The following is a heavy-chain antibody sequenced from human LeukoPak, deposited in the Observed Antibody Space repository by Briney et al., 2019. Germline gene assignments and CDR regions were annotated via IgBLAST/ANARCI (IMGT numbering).Heavy chain of an antibody. CDR3: GKDRHSSSWYGGFDF. Sequence: GGSLRLSCAASGFTFDDYTMHWVRQAPGKGLEWVSGISWNSGSIGYADSVKGRFTISRDNAKNSLYLQMNSLRAEDTALYYCGKDRHSSSWYGGFDFWGQGTVLTLSS. J-gene: IGHJ4*02. V-gene: IGHV3-9*01. CDR2: ISWNSGSI. D-gene: IGHD6-13*01. CDR1: GFTFDDYT.